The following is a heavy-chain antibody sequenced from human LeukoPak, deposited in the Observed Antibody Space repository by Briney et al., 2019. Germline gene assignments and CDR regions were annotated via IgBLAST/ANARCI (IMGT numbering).Heavy chain of an antibody. J-gene: IGHJ4*02. CDR2: IIPIFGTA. D-gene: IGHD6-13*01. V-gene: IGHV1-69*13. CDR3: ASYRGYSSSYFDY. Sequence: ASVKVSCKASGGTFSSYAISWVPQAPGQGLEWMGGIIPIFGTANYAQKFQGRVTITADESTSTAYMELSSLRSEDTAVYYCASYRGYSSSYFDYWGQGTLVTVSS. CDR1: GGTFSSYA.